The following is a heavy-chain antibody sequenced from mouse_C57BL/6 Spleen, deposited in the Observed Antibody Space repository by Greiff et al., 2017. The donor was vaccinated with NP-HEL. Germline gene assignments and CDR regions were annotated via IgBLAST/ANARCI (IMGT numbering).Heavy chain of an antibody. CDR1: GFTFSDYY. V-gene: IGHV5-16*01. Sequence: DVKLVESEGGLVQPGSSMKLSCTASGFTFSDYYMAWVRQVPEKGLEWVANINYDGSSTYYLDSLKSRFIISRDNAKNILYLQMSSLKSEDTATYYCARGLTTVVDWYFDVWGTGTTVTVSS. CDR2: INYDGSST. CDR3: ARGLTTVVDWYFDV. J-gene: IGHJ1*03. D-gene: IGHD1-1*01.